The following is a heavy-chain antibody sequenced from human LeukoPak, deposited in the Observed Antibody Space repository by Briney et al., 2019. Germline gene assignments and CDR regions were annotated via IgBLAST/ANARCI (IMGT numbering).Heavy chain of an antibody. Sequence: SGTLSLTCTVSGGSMSSHYWTWIRQPPGKGLEWIAYIYYTGSTNYNPSLRSRVTISVDPSKNQFSLKLSSVTAADTAVYYCARRGSYSSWYYFAYWGQGTLVTVSS. CDR2: IYYTGST. CDR1: GGSMSSHY. D-gene: IGHD1-26*01. CDR3: ARRGSYSSWYYFAY. V-gene: IGHV4-59*11. J-gene: IGHJ4*02.